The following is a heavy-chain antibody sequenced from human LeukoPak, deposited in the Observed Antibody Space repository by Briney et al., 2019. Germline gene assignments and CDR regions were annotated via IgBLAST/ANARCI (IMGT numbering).Heavy chain of an antibody. D-gene: IGHD4-17*01. V-gene: IGHV3-11*01. CDR3: ARGGARGFTYGDYDY. Sequence: PGGSLRLSCAAAGFAFSDYYMSWIRQAPGKGLEWVSYISSSGSTIYYADSVKGRFTISRDNAKNSLYLQMNSLRAEDTAVYYCARGGARGFTYGDYDYWGQGTLVTVSS. CDR2: ISSSGSTI. CDR1: GFAFSDYY. J-gene: IGHJ4*02.